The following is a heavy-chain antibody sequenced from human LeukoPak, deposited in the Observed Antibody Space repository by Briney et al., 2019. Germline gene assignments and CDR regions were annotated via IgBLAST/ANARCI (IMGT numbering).Heavy chain of an antibody. CDR1: GFTFSSYS. CDR2: IGTGSSNT. CDR3: ARVQRGDTAMVDY. Sequence: GGSLRLSCAASGFTFSSYSMNWVRQAPGKGLEWVSYIGTGSSNTNYADSVKGRFTISRDNAKNSLYLQMNSLRGDDTAVYYCARVQRGDTAMVDYWGQGTLVTVSS. D-gene: IGHD5-18*01. V-gene: IGHV3-48*04. J-gene: IGHJ4*02.